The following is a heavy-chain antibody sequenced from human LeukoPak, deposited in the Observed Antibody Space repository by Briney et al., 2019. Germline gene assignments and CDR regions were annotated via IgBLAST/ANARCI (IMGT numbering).Heavy chain of an antibody. J-gene: IGHJ4*02. CDR2: ISSSSSYI. CDR3: AKIASTYYYDSSEIQFDY. CDR1: GFTFSSYS. V-gene: IGHV3-21*01. D-gene: IGHD3-22*01. Sequence: PGGSLRLSCAASGFTFSSYSMNWVRQAPGKGLEGVSSISSSSSYIYYADSVKGRFTISRDNAKNSLYLQMNSLRAEATAVYYCAKIASTYYYDSSEIQFDYWGQGTLVTVSS.